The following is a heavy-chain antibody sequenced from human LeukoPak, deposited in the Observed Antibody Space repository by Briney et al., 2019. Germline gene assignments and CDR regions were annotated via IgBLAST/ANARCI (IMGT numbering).Heavy chain of an antibody. Sequence: ASVKVSCKASGYTFRSFGISWVRQAPGQGLEWMGWISAYNGNTNYAQKLQGRVTMTTDTSTSTAYMELRSLRSDDTAVYYCARNLYGSGYKDAFDIWGQGTMVTVSS. CDR3: ARNLYGSGYKDAFDI. J-gene: IGHJ3*02. D-gene: IGHD3-10*01. V-gene: IGHV1-18*01. CDR1: GYTFRSFG. CDR2: ISAYNGNT.